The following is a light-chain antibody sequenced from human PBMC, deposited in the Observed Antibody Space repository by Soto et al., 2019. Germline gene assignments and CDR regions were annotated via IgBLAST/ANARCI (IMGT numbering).Light chain of an antibody. J-gene: IGLJ3*02. CDR1: SSDVGGYNH. V-gene: IGLV2-14*01. CDR3: GSYSNSDTWV. CDR2: EVT. Sequence: QSVLTQPASVSGSPGQSITISCTGTSSDVGGYNHVSWYQQHPGKAPKLMIYEVTNRPSGVSSRFSGSKSGNTASLTISGLQAEDEGDYYCGSYSNSDTWVFGGGTKVTVL.